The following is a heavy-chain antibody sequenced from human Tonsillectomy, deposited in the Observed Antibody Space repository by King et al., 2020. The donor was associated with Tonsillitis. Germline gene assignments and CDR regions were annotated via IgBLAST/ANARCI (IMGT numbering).Heavy chain of an antibody. Sequence: ITLKESGPTVVKPTQTLTLTCTFSGFSLSTTGLGVGWIRQPPGKALEWLALVYWNDDKDYSPSLKSRLTITKDTSKNQVVLSMINMDPVDTATYFCARGGNLDYYDTSGYYDHFDYWGQGTLLTVSS. V-gene: IGHV2-5*01. D-gene: IGHD3-22*01. CDR3: ARGGNLDYYDTSGYYDHFDY. CDR1: GFSLSTTGLG. J-gene: IGHJ4*02. CDR2: VYWNDDK.